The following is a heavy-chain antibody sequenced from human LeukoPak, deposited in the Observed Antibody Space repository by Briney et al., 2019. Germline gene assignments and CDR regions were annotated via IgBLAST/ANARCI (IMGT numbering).Heavy chain of an antibody. V-gene: IGHV3-30-3*01. CDR1: GFTFSNYA. Sequence: PGGSLRPSCAASGFTFSNYAIHWVRQAPGKGLEWVAVISYDGSEKHYADPVKGRFTISRDNSKNTLYLQMNSLRAEDTAVYYCAREGSSGYYPYWGQGILVTVSS. D-gene: IGHD3-22*01. J-gene: IGHJ4*02. CDR3: AREGSSGYYPY. CDR2: ISYDGSEK.